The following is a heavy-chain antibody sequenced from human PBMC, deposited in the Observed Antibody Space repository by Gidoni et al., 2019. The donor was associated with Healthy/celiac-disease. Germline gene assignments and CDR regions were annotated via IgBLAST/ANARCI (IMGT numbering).Heavy chain of an antibody. V-gene: IGHV1-8*01. D-gene: IGHD3-3*01. CDR2: MNPNSGNT. CDR3: ARVATIFGVVIMAPMDGMDV. J-gene: IGHJ6*02. CDR1: GYTFTSYD. Sequence: QVQLVQSGAEVKKPGASVKVSCKASGYTFTSYDINWVRQATGQGLEWMGWMNPNSGNTGYAQKFQGRVTMTRNTSISTAYMELSSLRSEDTAVYYCARVATIFGVVIMAPMDGMDVWGQGTTVTVSS.